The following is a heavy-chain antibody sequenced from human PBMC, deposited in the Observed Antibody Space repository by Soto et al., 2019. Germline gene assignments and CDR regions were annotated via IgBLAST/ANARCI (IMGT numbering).Heavy chain of an antibody. D-gene: IGHD2-2*01. Sequence: QVQLVESGGGVVQPGRSLRLSCAASGFTFSSYAMHWVRQAPGKGLEWVAVISYDGSNKYYADSVKGRFTISRDNSKNTLYLQMNSLRAEDTAVYYCARGGLSEHWYFDLWGRGTLDTVSS. V-gene: IGHV3-30-3*01. CDR2: ISYDGSNK. J-gene: IGHJ2*01. CDR3: ARGGLSEHWYFDL. CDR1: GFTFSSYA.